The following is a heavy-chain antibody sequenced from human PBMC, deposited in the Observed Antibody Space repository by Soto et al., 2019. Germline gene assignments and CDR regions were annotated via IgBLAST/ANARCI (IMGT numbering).Heavy chain of an antibody. Sequence: ASVKVSCKASGYTFTSYYMHWVRQAPGQGLEWMGIINPSGGSTSYAQKFQGRVTMTRDTSTSTVYMELSSLRSEDTAVYYCASQGSINNHYYYYYMDVWGKGTTVTVSS. J-gene: IGHJ6*03. CDR3: ASQGSINNHYYYYYMDV. V-gene: IGHV1-46*03. D-gene: IGHD1-20*01. CDR1: GYTFTSYY. CDR2: INPSGGST.